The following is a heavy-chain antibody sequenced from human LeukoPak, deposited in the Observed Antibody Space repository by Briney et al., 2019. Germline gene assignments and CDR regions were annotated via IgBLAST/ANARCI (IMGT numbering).Heavy chain of an antibody. CDR1: GFTFSNAW. CDR3: TTVYGSGSTHSTL. J-gene: IGHJ4*02. Sequence: PGGSLRLSCAASGFTFSNAWMSWVRQAPGKGLEWVGRIKSKTDGGTTDYAAPVKGRFTISRDDSKDTLYLQMNSLKSEDTAVYYCTTVYGSGSTHSTLWGQGTLVTVSS. CDR2: IKSKTDGGTT. V-gene: IGHV3-15*01. D-gene: IGHD3-10*01.